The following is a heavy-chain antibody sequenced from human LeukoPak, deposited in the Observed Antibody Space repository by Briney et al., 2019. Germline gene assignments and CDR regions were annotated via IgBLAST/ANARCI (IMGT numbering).Heavy chain of an antibody. V-gene: IGHV1-69*01. Sequence: SVKVSCKASGGTFSSYAISWERQAPGQGLEWMGGIIPIFGTANYAQKFQGRVTITADESTSAAYMELSSLRSEDTAVYYCARGEWLRLSAVGGFNYWGQGTLVTVSA. J-gene: IGHJ4*02. CDR1: GGTFSSYA. CDR3: ARGEWLRLSAVGGFNY. CDR2: IIPIFGTA. D-gene: IGHD5-12*01.